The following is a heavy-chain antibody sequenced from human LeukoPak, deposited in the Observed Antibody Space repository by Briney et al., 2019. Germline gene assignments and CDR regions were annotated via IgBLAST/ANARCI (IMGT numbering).Heavy chain of an antibody. CDR2: INPNSGNT. V-gene: IGHV1-8*03. CDR3: ARGRRDYDSSGYYWYYYYYMDV. CDR1: GYTFTGYY. D-gene: IGHD3-22*01. J-gene: IGHJ6*03. Sequence: ASVKVSCKASGYTFTGYYMHWARQAPGQGLEWMGWINPNSGNTGYAQKFQGRVTITRNTSISTAYMELSSLRSEDTAVYYCARGRRDYDSSGYYWYYYYYMDVWGKGTTVTVSS.